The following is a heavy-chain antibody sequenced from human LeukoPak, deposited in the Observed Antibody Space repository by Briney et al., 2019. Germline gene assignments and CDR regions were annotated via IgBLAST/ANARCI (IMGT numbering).Heavy chain of an antibody. CDR3: AKDRGRPRVATTLYYFDY. CDR1: GFTFGGYG. Sequence: GRSLRLSCAASGFTFGGYGMHWVRQAPGKGLEWVAVILYDGSNQYYADSVKGRFTISRDNSKNTLYLQMNSLRAEDTAVYYCAKDRGRPRVATTLYYFDYWGQGTLVTVSS. D-gene: IGHD5-12*01. J-gene: IGHJ4*02. CDR2: ILYDGSNQ. V-gene: IGHV3-33*06.